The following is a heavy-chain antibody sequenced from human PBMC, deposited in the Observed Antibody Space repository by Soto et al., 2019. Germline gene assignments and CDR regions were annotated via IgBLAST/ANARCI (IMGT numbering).Heavy chain of an antibody. J-gene: IGHJ4*02. Sequence: GGSLRLSCAVSGFTFSSYAMSWVRQAPGKVLEWGSAISGSGGSTYYADSVKGRFTISRDNSKNTLYLQMNSLRAEDTAVYYCAYSSTPFDYWGEGTLVTVSS. V-gene: IGHV3-23*01. CDR1: GFTFSSYA. CDR2: ISGSGGST. D-gene: IGHD6-13*01. CDR3: AYSSTPFDY.